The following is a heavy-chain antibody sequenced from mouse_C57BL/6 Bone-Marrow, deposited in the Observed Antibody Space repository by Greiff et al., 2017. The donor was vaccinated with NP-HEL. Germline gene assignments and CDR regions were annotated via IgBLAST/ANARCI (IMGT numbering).Heavy chain of an antibody. J-gene: IGHJ3*01. D-gene: IGHD2-4*01. CDR3: ARLYDYSAWFAY. CDR1: GFTFSDYY. V-gene: IGHV5-12*01. Sequence: DVMLVESGGGLVQPGGSLKLSCAASGFTFSDYYMYWVRQTPEKRLEWVAYISNGGGSTYYPDTVKGRFTISRDNAKNTLYLQMSRLKSEDTAMYYCARLYDYSAWFAYWGQGTLVTVSA. CDR2: ISNGGGST.